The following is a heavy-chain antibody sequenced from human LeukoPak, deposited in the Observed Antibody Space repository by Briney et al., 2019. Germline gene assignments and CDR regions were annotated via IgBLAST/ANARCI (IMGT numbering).Heavy chain of an antibody. V-gene: IGHV3-30*04. CDR3: ARDRDAPAKYYFDY. D-gene: IGHD2-15*01. J-gene: IGHJ4*02. CDR2: ISNDGKDK. Sequence: GGSLRLSCAASEFTFSRYAMHWVRQAAGKELEWVAVISNDGKDKHYADSVRGRFTFSRDNYRNTLYLQMNGLRAEDTAIYYCARDRDAPAKYYFDYWGQGTLVTVSS. CDR1: EFTFSRYA.